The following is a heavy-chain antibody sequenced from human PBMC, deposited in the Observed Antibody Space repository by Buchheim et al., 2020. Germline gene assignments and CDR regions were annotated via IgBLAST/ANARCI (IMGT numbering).Heavy chain of an antibody. CDR2: INGDAT. J-gene: IGHJ4*02. V-gene: IGHV3-23*04. CDR1: GFSLTTYG. D-gene: IGHD6-19*01. Sequence: DVQLVESGGGLVQPEGSLRLYCAASGFSLTTYGMSWVRQDPGKGLEWVSAINGDATYYADSVKGRFTTSIDRYKHTEFPPVNSLRADDTAVYYCGKESLSRGWYTIEHWGQGTL. CDR3: GKESLSRGWYTIEH.